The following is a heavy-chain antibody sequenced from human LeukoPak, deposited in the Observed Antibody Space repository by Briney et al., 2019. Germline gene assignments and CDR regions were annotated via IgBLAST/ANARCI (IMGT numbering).Heavy chain of an antibody. Sequence: PSETLSLTCTVSGVSISSSSEYWGWIRKPPGKGLEWIGSIYYSGSTYYNPSLKSRVTISVDTSKNQFSLKLSSVTAADTAVYYCASHPLFDYWGQGTLVTVSS. J-gene: IGHJ4*02. V-gene: IGHV4-39*01. CDR3: ASHPLFDY. CDR2: IYYSGST. CDR1: GVSISSSSEY.